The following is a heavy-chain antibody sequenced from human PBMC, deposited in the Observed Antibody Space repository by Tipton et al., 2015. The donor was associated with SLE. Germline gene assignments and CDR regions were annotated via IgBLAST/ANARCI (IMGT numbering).Heavy chain of an antibody. D-gene: IGHD3-3*01. J-gene: IGHJ5*02. CDR3: ARDLKDYDFWSGLGFDP. Sequence: TLSLTCTVSGGSISSHYWSWIRQPPGKGLEWIGSIYYSGSTYYNPSLKSRVTISVDTSKNQFSLKLSSVTAADTAVYYCARDLKDYDFWSGLGFDPWGQGTLVTVSS. CDR2: IYYSGST. CDR1: GGSISSHY. V-gene: IGHV4-59*11.